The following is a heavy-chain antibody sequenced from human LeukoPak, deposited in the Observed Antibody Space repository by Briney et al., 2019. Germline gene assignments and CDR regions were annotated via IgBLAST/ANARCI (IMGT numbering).Heavy chain of an antibody. CDR3: ARGRVIVVVPAANWFDP. Sequence: SETLSLTCAGYGGSFSGYYWSWIRQPPGKGLEWIGEINHSGSTNYNPSLKSRVTISVDTSKNQFSLKLSSVTAADTAVYYCARGRVIVVVPAANWFDPWGQGILVTVSS. CDR2: INHSGST. CDR1: GGSFSGYY. V-gene: IGHV4-34*01. J-gene: IGHJ5*02. D-gene: IGHD2-2*01.